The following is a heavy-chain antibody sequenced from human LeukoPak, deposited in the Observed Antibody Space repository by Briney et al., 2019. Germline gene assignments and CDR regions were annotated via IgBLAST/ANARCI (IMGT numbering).Heavy chain of an antibody. J-gene: IGHJ3*02. CDR3: AGRGQVGDDAFDI. CDR2: IYYSGST. D-gene: IGHD3-10*01. CDR1: GFTFSSYE. Sequence: GSLRLSCAASGFTFSSYEMNWIRQPPGKGLEWIGYIYYSGSTNYNPSLKSRVTISVDTSKNQFSLKLSSVTAADTAVYYCAGRGQVGDDAFDIWGQGTMVTVSS. V-gene: IGHV4-59*01.